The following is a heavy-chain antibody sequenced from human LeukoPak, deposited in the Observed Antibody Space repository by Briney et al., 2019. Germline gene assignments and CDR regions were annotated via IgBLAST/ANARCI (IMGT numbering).Heavy chain of an antibody. CDR2: IYHSGST. D-gene: IGHD1-26*01. Sequence: PSETLSLTCAVSGGSFSSGGYSWSWIRQPPGKGLEWIGYIYHSGSTYYNPSLKSRVTISVDRSKNQFSLKLSSVTAADTAVYYCARDQGIVGAPTHPWGQGTLVTVSS. V-gene: IGHV4-30-2*01. CDR3: ARDQGIVGAPTHP. CDR1: GGSFSSGGYS. J-gene: IGHJ4*02.